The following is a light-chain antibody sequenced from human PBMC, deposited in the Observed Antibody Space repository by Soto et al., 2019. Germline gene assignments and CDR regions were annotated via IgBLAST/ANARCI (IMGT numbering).Light chain of an antibody. CDR1: SSNIGSNN. Sequence: QSVLTQPPSASGTPGQRVTISCSGSSSNIGSNNVNWYQQVPGTAPKLLIYDNNQWPSGVPDRFSGSKSGTSASLAISGLQSEDEADYYCSAWDDSLNGLVFGGGTQLTVL. J-gene: IGLJ2*01. CDR2: DNN. CDR3: SAWDDSLNGLV. V-gene: IGLV1-44*01.